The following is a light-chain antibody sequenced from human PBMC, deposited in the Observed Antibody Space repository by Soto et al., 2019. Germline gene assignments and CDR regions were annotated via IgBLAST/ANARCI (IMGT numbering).Light chain of an antibody. CDR2: AAS. CDR3: LQDYNYPIT. CDR1: QGIRND. J-gene: IGKJ5*01. V-gene: IGKV1-6*01. Sequence: ANKVNKSPSSLSATIEDRVTITCRASQGIRNDLGWYQQKPGKAPKLLIYAASSLQSGVPSRFSGSGSGTDFTLTISSLQPEDFATYYCLQDYNYPITFGQGTRLEIK.